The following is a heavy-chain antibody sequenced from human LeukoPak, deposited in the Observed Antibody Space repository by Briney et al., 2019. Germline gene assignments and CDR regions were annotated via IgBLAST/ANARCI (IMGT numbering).Heavy chain of an antibody. J-gene: IGHJ4*02. CDR1: DGSISSVSYY. CDR2: IYFSGTT. D-gene: IGHD3-22*01. Sequence: PSETLSLTCAVSDGSISSVSYYWGWIRQPPGTGLEWIGTIYFSGTTYHNPSLKSRVTIFVDTSNNDFSLRLSSVTAADPAVYYCARRGYDSSGYYIVYWGQGTLVTVSS. V-gene: IGHV4-39*01. CDR3: ARRGYDSSGYYIVY.